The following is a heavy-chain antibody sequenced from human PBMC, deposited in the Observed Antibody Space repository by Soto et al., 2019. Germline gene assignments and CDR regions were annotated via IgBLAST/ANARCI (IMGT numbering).Heavy chain of an antibody. J-gene: IGHJ6*02. V-gene: IGHV1-69*06. CDR1: GGTFSSYA. Sequence: SVKVSCKASGGTFSSYAISWVRQAPGQGLEWMGGIIPIFGTANYAQKFQGRVTITADKSTSTAYMELSSLRSEDTAVYYCARGSGDAPPPYYYYGMDVWGQGTTVTVSS. CDR2: IIPIFGTA. CDR3: ARGSGDAPPPYYYYGMDV. D-gene: IGHD3-3*01.